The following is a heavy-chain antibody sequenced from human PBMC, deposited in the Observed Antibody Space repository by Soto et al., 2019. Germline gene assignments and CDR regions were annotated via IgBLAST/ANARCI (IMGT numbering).Heavy chain of an antibody. CDR2: IYYSGST. CDR3: ARVDYSSSSREGGHRDYYYYGMDV. Sequence: QVQLQESGPGLVKPSETLSLTCTVSGGSISSYYWSWIRQPPGKGLEWIGYIYYSGSTNYNPSLKSRVTITVATSKNQFSLKLSSVTAADTAVYYCARVDYSSSSREGGHRDYYYYGMDVWGQGTTVTVSS. D-gene: IGHD6-6*01. CDR1: GGSISSYY. V-gene: IGHV4-59*01. J-gene: IGHJ6*02.